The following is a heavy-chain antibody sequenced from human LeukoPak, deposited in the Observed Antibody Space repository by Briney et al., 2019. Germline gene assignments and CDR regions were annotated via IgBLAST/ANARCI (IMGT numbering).Heavy chain of an antibody. CDR3: AREAVVTS. CDR1: GFTFSSYA. J-gene: IGHJ4*02. CDR2: ISYDGSNK. V-gene: IGHV3-30*01. Sequence: GGSLRLSCAASGFTFSSYAMHWVRQAPGKGLEWVAVISYDGSNKYYADSVKGRFTISRDNSKNTLYLQMNSLRAEDTAVYYCAREAVVTSWGQGTLATVSS. D-gene: IGHD4-23*01.